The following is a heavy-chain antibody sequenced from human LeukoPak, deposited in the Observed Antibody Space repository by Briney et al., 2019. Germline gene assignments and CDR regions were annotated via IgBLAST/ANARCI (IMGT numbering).Heavy chain of an antibody. J-gene: IGHJ6*04. CDR3: AKEGYSSSWYWGDSYYYGMDV. Sequence: GGSLRLSCAASGFTFSSYGMHWVRQAPGKGLEWVAVISYDGSNKYYADSVKGRFTISRDNSKNTLYPQMNSLRAEDTAVYYCAKEGYSSSWYWGDSYYYGMDVWGKGTTVTVSS. CDR1: GFTFSSYG. V-gene: IGHV3-30*18. D-gene: IGHD6-13*01. CDR2: ISYDGSNK.